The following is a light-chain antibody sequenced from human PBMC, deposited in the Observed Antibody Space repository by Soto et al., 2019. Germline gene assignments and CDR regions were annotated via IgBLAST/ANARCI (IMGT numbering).Light chain of an antibody. Sequence: QSVLTQPASVSGSPGQSITISYTGTSSDVGGYRYLSWYQQHPGKVPKLAIYEVTDRPSGVSNRFSGSKSGDTASLTISGLQAEDEGDYYCSSYTSTNTVVFGGGTKGTVL. V-gene: IGLV2-14*01. J-gene: IGLJ2*01. CDR3: SSYTSTNTVV. CDR2: EVT. CDR1: SSDVGGYRY.